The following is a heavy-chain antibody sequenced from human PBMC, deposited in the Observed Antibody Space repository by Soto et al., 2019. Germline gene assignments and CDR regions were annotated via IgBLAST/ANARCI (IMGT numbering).Heavy chain of an antibody. CDR1: GGSFSGYD. V-gene: IGHV4-34*01. D-gene: IGHD2-15*01. Sequence: SETLSLTCAVYGGSFSGYDWSWIRQPPGKGLEWIGEINHSGSPNYNPSLKSRVTISVDTSKNQFSLKLSSVTAADTAVYHCARGRWELRFDHWGQGTLVTVSS. CDR3: ARGRWELRFDH. CDR2: INHSGSP. J-gene: IGHJ4*02.